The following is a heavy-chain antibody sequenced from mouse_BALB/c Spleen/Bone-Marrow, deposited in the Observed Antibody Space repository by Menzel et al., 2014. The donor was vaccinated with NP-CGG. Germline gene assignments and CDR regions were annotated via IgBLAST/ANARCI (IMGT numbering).Heavy chain of an antibody. CDR2: IWSGGST. CDR1: GFSLTSYG. V-gene: IGHV2-4-1*01. D-gene: IGHD1-2*01. CDR3: ARNMGSFYGYLAY. Sequence: VQLQQSGPGLVQPSQSLSITCTVSGFSLTSYGVHWVRQSPGKGLEWLGVIWSGGSTDYNAALISRLSISKDNSKSQVFFKMNSLQSDHTAIYYCARNMGSFYGYLAYWDQGTLVTSSA. J-gene: IGHJ3*01.